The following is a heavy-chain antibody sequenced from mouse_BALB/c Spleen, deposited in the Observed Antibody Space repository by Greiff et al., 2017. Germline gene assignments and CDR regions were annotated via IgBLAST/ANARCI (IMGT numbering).Heavy chain of an antibody. J-gene: IGHJ4*01. CDR3: ARPARYAMDY. V-gene: IGHV1-4*02. CDR1: GYTFTSYT. Sequence: QVQLQQSAAELARPGASVKMSCKASGYTFTSYTMHWVKQRPGQGLEWIGYINPSSGYTEYNQKFKDKTTLTADKSSSTAYMQLSSLTSEDSAVYYCARPARYAMDYWGQGTSVTVSS. CDR2: INPSSGYT.